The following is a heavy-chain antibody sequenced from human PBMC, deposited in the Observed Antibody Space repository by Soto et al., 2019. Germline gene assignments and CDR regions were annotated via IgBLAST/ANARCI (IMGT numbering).Heavy chain of an antibody. Sequence: GGSLRLSCAASGFTFSTYAMNRVRQAPGKGLEWVSGISGSGDSTYYADSVKGRFTVSRDNSKNTLYLQMNSLRAEDTAVFYCAKERSSGWSFDYWGQGTLVPVSS. D-gene: IGHD6-19*01. V-gene: IGHV3-23*01. CDR1: GFTFSTYA. J-gene: IGHJ4*02. CDR2: ISGSGDST. CDR3: AKERSSGWSFDY.